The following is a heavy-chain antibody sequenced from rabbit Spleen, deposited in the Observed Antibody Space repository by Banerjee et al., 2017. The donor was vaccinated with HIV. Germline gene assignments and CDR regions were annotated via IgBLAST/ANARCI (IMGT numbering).Heavy chain of an antibody. CDR3: ARDLVAVIGWNFSL. CDR2: IAGDSSGFT. CDR1: GFDFSSSDY. V-gene: IGHV1S45*01. J-gene: IGHJ4*01. D-gene: IGHD1-1*01. Sequence: QQQLEESGGGLVKPEGSLTLTCKASGFDFSSSDYICWVHQAPGKGLEWIACIAGDSSGFTYSATWAKGRFTISKTSSTTVTLQMTSLTVADTATYFCARDLVAVIGWNFSLWGPGTLVTVS.